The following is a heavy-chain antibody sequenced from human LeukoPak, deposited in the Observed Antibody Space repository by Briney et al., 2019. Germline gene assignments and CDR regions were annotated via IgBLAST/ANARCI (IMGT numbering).Heavy chain of an antibody. Sequence: PSETLSLTCTVSGGSISSGDYYWSWIRQPPGKGLEWIGYIYYSRSTYYNPSLKSRVTISVDTSKNQFSLKLSSVTAADTAVYYCARGEISGYSYYFDYWGQGTLVTVSS. CDR1: GGSISSGDYY. J-gene: IGHJ4*02. CDR2: IYYSRST. D-gene: IGHD6-25*01. CDR3: ARGEISGYSYYFDY. V-gene: IGHV4-30-4*08.